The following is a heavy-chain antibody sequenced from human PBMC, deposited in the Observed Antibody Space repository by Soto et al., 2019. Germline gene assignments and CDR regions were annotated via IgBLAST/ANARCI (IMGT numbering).Heavy chain of an antibody. Sequence: SETLSLTCNVSGGSISSGGNYWSWIRQHPGKGLECIGYIYYSGSTYYNPSLKSRVTISVDTSKNQFSLKLSSVTAADTAVYYCASLVYDSRGYSPGYTQNSFDPWGQGTLVTVSS. CDR2: IYYSGST. CDR3: ASLVYDSRGYSPGYTQNSFDP. V-gene: IGHV4-31*02. D-gene: IGHD3-22*01. CDR1: GGSISSGGNY. J-gene: IGHJ5*02.